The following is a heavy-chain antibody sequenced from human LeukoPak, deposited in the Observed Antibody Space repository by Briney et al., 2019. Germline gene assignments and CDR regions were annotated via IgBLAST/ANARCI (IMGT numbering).Heavy chain of an antibody. D-gene: IGHD2-2*01. J-gene: IGHJ6*02. CDR2: INPSGGST. CDR3: ARALLVVPAASYYYGMDV. CDR1: GYTFTSYY. V-gene: IGHV1-46*01. Sequence: GASVKVSCKASGYTFTSYYMHWVRQAPGQGLEWMGIINPSGGSTSYAQKFQGRVTMTRDTSTSTVYMELSSLRSEDTAVYYCARALLVVPAASYYYGMDVWGQGTTVTVSS.